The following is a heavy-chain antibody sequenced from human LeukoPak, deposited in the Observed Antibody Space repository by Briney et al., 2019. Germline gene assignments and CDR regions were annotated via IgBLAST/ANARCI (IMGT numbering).Heavy chain of an antibody. CDR3: ARHDYYGSGSYQVSVVY. J-gene: IGHJ4*02. V-gene: IGHV5-51*01. Sequence: GESLKISCKSSGYSFTSYWIAWVRQMPGKGLEWMGILYPGDSDTRYSPSFQGQVTISADRSITTAYLQWSSLKASDTAMYYCARHDYYGSGSYQVSVVYWGQGTLVTVSS. CDR2: LYPGDSDT. CDR1: GYSFTSYW. D-gene: IGHD3-10*01.